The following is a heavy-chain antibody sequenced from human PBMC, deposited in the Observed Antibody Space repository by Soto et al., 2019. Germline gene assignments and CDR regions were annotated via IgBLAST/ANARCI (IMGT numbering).Heavy chain of an antibody. V-gene: IGHV1-69*01. CDR2: IIPIFGTA. D-gene: IGHD6-13*01. CDR1: GGTFSSYA. Sequence: QVQLVQSGAEVKKPGSSVKVSCTASGGTFSSYAISWVRQAPGQGLEWMGGIIPIFGTANYAQKFQGRVTITADESTSTAYMELSSLRSEDTAVYYCARGLYSSSWYYYYYGMDVWGQGTTVTVSS. J-gene: IGHJ6*02. CDR3: ARGLYSSSWYYYYYGMDV.